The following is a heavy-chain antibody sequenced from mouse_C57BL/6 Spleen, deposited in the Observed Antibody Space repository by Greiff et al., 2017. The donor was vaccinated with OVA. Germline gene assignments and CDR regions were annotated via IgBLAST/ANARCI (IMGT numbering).Heavy chain of an antibody. Sequence: EVQRVESEGGLVQPGSSMKLSCTASGFTFSDYYMAWVRQVPEKGLEWVANINYDGSSTYYLDSLKSRFIISRDNAKNILYLQMSSLKSEDTATYYCAREGEKSWSYYFDYWGQGTTLTVSS. CDR1: GFTFSDYY. V-gene: IGHV5-16*01. CDR2: INYDGSST. CDR3: AREGEKSWSYYFDY. J-gene: IGHJ2*01.